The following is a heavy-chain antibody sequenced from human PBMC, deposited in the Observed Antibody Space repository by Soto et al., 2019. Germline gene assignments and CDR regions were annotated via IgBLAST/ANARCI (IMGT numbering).Heavy chain of an antibody. CDR1: GGSISSYY. Sequence: LSLTCTVSGGSISSYYWSWIRQPPGKGLEWIGYIYYSGSTNYNPSLKSRVTISVDTSKNQFSLKLSSVTAADTAVYYCARGGGVYYFDYWGQGTLVTVSS. CDR3: ARGGGVYYFDY. CDR2: IYYSGST. D-gene: IGHD2-8*02. J-gene: IGHJ4*02. V-gene: IGHV4-59*01.